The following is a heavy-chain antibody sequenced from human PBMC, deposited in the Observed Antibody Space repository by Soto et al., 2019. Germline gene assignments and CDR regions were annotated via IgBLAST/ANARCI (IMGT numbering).Heavy chain of an antibody. CDR1: GGSFSDYY. J-gene: IGHJ4*02. V-gene: IGHV4-34*01. CDR2: INHSGST. Sequence: PSETLSLTCAVYGGSFSDYYWTWIRQPPGKGLEWIGEINHSGSTNYNPSLKSRVTISIDTSKNQSSLRLSSVSAADTAVYYCGGGSWYNYNYWAQGTLVTVSS. CDR3: GGGSWYNYNY. D-gene: IGHD6-13*01.